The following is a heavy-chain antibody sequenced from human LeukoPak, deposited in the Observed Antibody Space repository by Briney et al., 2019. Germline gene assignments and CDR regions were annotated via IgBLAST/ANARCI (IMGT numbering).Heavy chain of an antibody. J-gene: IGHJ4*02. D-gene: IGHD3-22*01. CDR2: IHPNSDGR. CDR3: ARDNPRENSGYYPPSW. V-gene: IGHV1-2*06. CDR1: GYTFTNYY. Sequence: GASVNVSCKASGYTFTNYYMHWVRQAPGQGLEWMGRIHPNSDGRNYAQKFQGRVTMPRDTSISTAYMDLSRLGSDDTAVYYCARDNPRENSGYYPPSWWGQGTLVTVSS.